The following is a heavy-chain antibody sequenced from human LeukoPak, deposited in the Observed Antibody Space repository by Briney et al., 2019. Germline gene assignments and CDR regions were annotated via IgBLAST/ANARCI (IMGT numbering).Heavy chain of an antibody. D-gene: IGHD3-10*01. Sequence: GGSLRLSCAGFNLSRYWMSWVRQDPGKGLEWVANINQDGSKKYYVDSVKGRFTISRDNAENSLYLQMNSLRAEDTAVYYCAKDLYGSGSYYNRAFDYWGQGTLVTVSS. CDR2: INQDGSKK. CDR3: AKDLYGSGSYYNRAFDY. J-gene: IGHJ4*02. V-gene: IGHV3-7*04. CDR1: FNLSRYW.